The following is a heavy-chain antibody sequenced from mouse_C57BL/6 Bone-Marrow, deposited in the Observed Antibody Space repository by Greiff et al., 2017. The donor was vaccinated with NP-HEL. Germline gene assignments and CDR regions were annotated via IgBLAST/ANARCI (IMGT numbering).Heavy chain of an antibody. CDR3: SFYDYPYWYLDV. Sequence: VQLKESGAELVRPGASVKLSCTASGFNFKGDYMTWVKQRPEQGLEWIGWIYPDNGDTDYASKFQGKATITADTSSNTAYMQLSSLTSEDTAVYYCSFYDYPYWYLDVWGTGTTVTVSS. D-gene: IGHD2-4*01. CDR2: IYPDNGDT. CDR1: GFNFKGDY. J-gene: IGHJ1*03. V-gene: IGHV14-4*01.